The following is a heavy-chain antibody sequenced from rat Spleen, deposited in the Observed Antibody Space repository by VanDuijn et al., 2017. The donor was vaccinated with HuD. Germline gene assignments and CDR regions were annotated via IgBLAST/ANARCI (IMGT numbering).Heavy chain of an antibody. CDR2: STYEGSNT. CDR1: GFTFSDYY. Sequence: EVKLVESDGGLVQPGRSLKLSCAASGFTFSDYYMAWVRQAPTKGLEWVATSTYEGSNTYYRDSVKDRFTISRDNAKSTLYLQMDSLRSEDTATYYCARPNYPAFNYFDYWGQGVMVTISS. J-gene: IGHJ2*01. V-gene: IGHV5-29*01. CDR3: ARPNYPAFNYFDY. D-gene: IGHD1-4*01.